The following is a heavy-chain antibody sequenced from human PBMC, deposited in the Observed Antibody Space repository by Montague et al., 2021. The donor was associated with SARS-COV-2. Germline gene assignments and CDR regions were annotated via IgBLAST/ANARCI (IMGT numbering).Heavy chain of an antibody. V-gene: IGHV4-39*01. CDR2: MYYRGST. J-gene: IGHJ4*02. Sequence: SETLSLTCTVSGGSISSSTYYWAWIRQPPGKGLEWIGSMYYRGSTYYNPSLKSRVFISVDTTKKQLSLTLTSVTAADTAVYYCATQGDPSGWIPGPFDFWGQGTLLSVSS. CDR3: ATQGDPSGWIPGPFDF. D-gene: IGHD6-19*01. CDR1: GGSISSSTYY.